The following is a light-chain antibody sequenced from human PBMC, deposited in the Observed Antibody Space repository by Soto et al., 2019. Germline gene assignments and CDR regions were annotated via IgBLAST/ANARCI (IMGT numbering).Light chain of an antibody. V-gene: IGKV1-27*01. Sequence: DIQMTQSPSSLSASVGDRVTITCRASQGISSYLAWYQQKPGKVPRLLIYAASTLQSGVPTRISGSGSGTDFNLTISSLEPEDIGTFYCQKYNGALFTFGPGTKVDIK. J-gene: IGKJ3*01. CDR1: QGISSY. CDR2: AAS. CDR3: QKYNGALFT.